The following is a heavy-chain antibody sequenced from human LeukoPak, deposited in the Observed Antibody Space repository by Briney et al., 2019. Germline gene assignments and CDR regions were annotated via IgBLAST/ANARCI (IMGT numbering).Heavy chain of an antibody. Sequence: SETLSLTCTVSGASISNSYWSWIRQPPGKGLEWIGYLYYSGTAAYNPSLKSRVTISPDTSKNQFSLKLSSVTAADTTVYYCARDRGHDYGDYNWFDPWGQGTLVTVSS. J-gene: IGHJ5*02. CDR2: LYYSGTA. CDR1: GASISNSY. CDR3: ARDRGHDYGDYNWFDP. D-gene: IGHD4-17*01. V-gene: IGHV4-59*12.